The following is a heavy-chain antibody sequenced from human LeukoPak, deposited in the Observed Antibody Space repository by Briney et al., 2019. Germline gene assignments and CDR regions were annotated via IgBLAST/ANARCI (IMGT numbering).Heavy chain of an antibody. CDR2: INSDGSTA. J-gene: IGHJ4*02. CDR1: GFTFSTYW. D-gene: IGHD6-19*01. CDR3: ARGGVGCFDY. Sequence: GGSLRLSCAASGFTFSTYWIHWVRQAPGKGLVWVSHINSDGSTATYAASVKGRLTISRDNAKNTVYLQMNSLRAEDTAVYYCARGGVGCFDYWGQGALVTVSS. V-gene: IGHV3-74*01.